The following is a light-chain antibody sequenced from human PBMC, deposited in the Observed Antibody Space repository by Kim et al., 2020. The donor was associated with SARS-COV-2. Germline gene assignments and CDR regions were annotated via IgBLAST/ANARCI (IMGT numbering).Light chain of an antibody. CDR1: QTSSNW. V-gene: IGKV1-5*03. CDR3: HQYDRAWT. J-gene: IGKJ1*01. Sequence: SASIGDRVTITCRASQTSSNWLAWYQQKPGTAPKLLIYKASSLESGVPSRFSGSGSGTEFTLTITSLQPDDSATYYCHQYDRAWTFGQGTKVDIK. CDR2: KAS.